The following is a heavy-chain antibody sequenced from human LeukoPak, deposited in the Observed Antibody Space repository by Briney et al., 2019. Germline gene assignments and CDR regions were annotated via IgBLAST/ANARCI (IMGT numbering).Heavy chain of an antibody. J-gene: IGHJ3*02. CDR2: IKQDGSEM. V-gene: IGHV3-7*01. D-gene: IGHD3-22*01. CDR1: GFTFRSYW. CDR3: ASSYFDNSLHAYDI. Sequence: GGSLRLSCAASGFTFRSYWMDWGRQAPGKGLEWVANIKQDGSEMYYVDSVKGRFTISRDNTKNSLFLHMSSLRAEDTAVYFCASSYFDNSLHAYDIWGRGPLVTVSS.